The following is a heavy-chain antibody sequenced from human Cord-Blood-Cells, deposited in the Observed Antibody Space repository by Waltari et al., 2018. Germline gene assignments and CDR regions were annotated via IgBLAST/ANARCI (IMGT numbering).Heavy chain of an antibody. CDR1: GSTSSSYA. CDR2: ISYDGSNK. J-gene: IGHJ6*02. CDR3: ARDGWGRTHYYYYGMDV. V-gene: IGHV3-30-3*01. Sequence: QVQLVESGGGVVEPGSTLGLSCAVTGSTSSSYAMNCVSQAQGTGLVWGAVISYDGSNKYYADSVKGRFTISRDNSENTLYLQMNSLRAEDTAVYYCARDGWGRTHYYYYGMDVWGQGTTVTVSS. D-gene: IGHD6-19*01.